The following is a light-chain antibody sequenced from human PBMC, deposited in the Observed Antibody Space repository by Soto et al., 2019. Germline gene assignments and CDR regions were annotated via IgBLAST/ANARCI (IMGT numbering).Light chain of an antibody. Sequence: IQESQARSSLSASGGQNHTITCRASQFISTYLNWYQQKPGKAPKVLIYAASTLQSGVPSRFSVSGSGREITLAFGSLQPDDFPSHSCRLYDSYSEAFGEGTKVDIK. V-gene: IGKV1-16*01. CDR2: AAS. J-gene: IGKJ1*01. CDR3: RLYDSYSEA. CDR1: QFISTY.